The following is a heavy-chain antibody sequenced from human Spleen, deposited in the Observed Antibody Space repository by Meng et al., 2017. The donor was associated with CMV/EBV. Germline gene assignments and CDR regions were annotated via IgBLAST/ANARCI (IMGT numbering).Heavy chain of an antibody. V-gene: IGHV4-59*01. Sequence: SETLSLTCTVSGVSISNFYWGWIRQPPGGGLEWLGNVYSSGSTNYNPSLKSRVTMSVDTSRSQFSLNLTSVTAADTATYFCARGREDDLWSGFYYYFDNWGQGALVTAPQ. CDR2: VYSSGST. CDR1: GVSISNFY. J-gene: IGHJ4*02. CDR3: ARGREDDLWSGFYYYFDN. D-gene: IGHD3-3*01.